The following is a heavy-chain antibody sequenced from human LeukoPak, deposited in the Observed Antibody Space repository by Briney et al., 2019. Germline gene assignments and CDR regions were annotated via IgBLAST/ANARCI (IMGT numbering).Heavy chain of an antibody. Sequence: SETLSLTCAVSGGPIRNSSYYWSWIRQPPGKGLEWIGYIYYSGSTNYNPSLKSRVTISVDTSKNQFSLKLSSVTAADTAVYYCARFRGRIRYFGGFDYWGQGTLVTVSS. D-gene: IGHD3-9*01. J-gene: IGHJ4*02. CDR1: GGPIRNSSYY. CDR2: IYYSGST. CDR3: ARFRGRIRYFGGFDY. V-gene: IGHV4-61*01.